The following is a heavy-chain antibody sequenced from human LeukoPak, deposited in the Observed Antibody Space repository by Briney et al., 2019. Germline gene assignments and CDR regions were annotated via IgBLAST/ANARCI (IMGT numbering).Heavy chain of an antibody. CDR1: GFTFSSYW. Sequence: GGSLRLSCAASGFTFSSYWMHWVRQAPGKGLVWVSIIHRDGSTYYADSVKGRFTTSRDNSKNTLFIQMNSLRAEDTGVYYCARDGEHVLAHDYWGQGTLVTVSS. D-gene: IGHD3-10*01. CDR3: ARDGEHVLAHDY. J-gene: IGHJ4*02. CDR2: IHRDGST. V-gene: IGHV3-66*01.